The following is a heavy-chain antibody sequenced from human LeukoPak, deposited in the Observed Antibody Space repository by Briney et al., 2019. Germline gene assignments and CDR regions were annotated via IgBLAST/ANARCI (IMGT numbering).Heavy chain of an antibody. J-gene: IGHJ4*02. CDR3: ATLMAHLDY. Sequence: GASVKVSCKAFGYTLTDYHMHWVRHAPGQGLEWMGWINPSSGDTNYAQKFQGRVTMTRDTTISTAYMELSRLRSDDTAVFYCATLMAHLDYWGQGTLVTVSS. V-gene: IGHV1-2*02. D-gene: IGHD2-8*01. CDR1: GYTLTDYH. CDR2: INPSSGDT.